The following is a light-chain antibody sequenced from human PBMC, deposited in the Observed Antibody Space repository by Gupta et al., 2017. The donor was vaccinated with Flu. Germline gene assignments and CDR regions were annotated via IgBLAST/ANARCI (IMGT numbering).Light chain of an antibody. Sequence: DIVLTQSPDSLAVSLGERATINCKSSQSGLYSSKNKNYLAWYQQKPGQPPKLLIYWASTRESGVPDRFSGSGSGTDFTLTISRLQAEDVAVYYCQQDDSSPFTFGQGTKVEIK. CDR1: QSGLYSSKNKNY. J-gene: IGKJ1*01. CDR3: QQDDSSPFT. V-gene: IGKV4-1*01. CDR2: WAS.